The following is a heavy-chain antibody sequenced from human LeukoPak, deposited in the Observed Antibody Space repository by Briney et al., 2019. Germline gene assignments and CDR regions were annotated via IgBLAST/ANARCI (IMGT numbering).Heavy chain of an antibody. D-gene: IGHD2-2*01. Sequence: AAVKVSCKASGYTFIDYYVYWVRPAPGQGVGWMGRINPKNGGTDYAQNFQGRVTMTRDTSINTVYMEVTRVTSDDTAVYYCARRYSTGWSNYYYYHMDVWGKGTTVTVSS. CDR2: INPKNGGT. CDR3: ARRYSTGWSNYYYYHMDV. J-gene: IGHJ6*03. CDR1: GYTFIDYY. V-gene: IGHV1-2*02.